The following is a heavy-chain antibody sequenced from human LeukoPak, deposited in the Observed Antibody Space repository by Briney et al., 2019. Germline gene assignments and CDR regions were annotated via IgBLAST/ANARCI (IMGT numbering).Heavy chain of an antibody. J-gene: IGHJ4*02. CDR1: GFTFSSYA. D-gene: IGHD6-25*01. V-gene: IGHV3-48*04. CDR2: ISHSGSTT. Sequence: PGGSLRLSCAASGFTFSSYAMSWVRQAPGKGLEWVSYISHSGSTTYYADSVEGRFTISRDNAKRSLYLEMNSLRAEDTAVYYCARVAATANTLDYWGQGTLVTVSS. CDR3: ARVAATANTLDY.